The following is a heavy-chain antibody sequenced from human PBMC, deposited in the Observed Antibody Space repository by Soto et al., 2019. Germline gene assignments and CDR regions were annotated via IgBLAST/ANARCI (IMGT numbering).Heavy chain of an antibody. V-gene: IGHV3-11*01. CDR2: ISSSGSTI. Sequence: QVQLVESGGGLVKPEGSLRLSCAASGFTFSDYYMSWIRQAPGKGLEWVSYISSSGSTIYYAGSVKGRFTIYRDNAKNTLYLQMNSLRAEDTAVYYCARDAACSGGSCYSSHFDYWGQGTLVTVYS. CDR1: GFTFSDYY. J-gene: IGHJ4*02. CDR3: ARDAACSGGSCYSSHFDY. D-gene: IGHD2-15*01.